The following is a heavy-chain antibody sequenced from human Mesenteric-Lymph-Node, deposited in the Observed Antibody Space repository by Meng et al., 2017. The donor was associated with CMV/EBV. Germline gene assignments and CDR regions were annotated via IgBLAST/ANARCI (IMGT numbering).Heavy chain of an antibody. Sequence: SETLSLTCTVSGDSVDTGFYFWSWIRQRPGRGLEWIGYVYYNGDTNYNPSLQNRVTTSIDTSKNQFFLTLRSVTAADTAIYYCARHPGGNPLHRFDHWGQGALVTVSS. V-gene: IGHV4-31*03. CDR1: GDSVDTGFYF. CDR2: VYYNGDT. D-gene: IGHD2-15*01. CDR3: ARHPGGNPLHRFDH. J-gene: IGHJ4*02.